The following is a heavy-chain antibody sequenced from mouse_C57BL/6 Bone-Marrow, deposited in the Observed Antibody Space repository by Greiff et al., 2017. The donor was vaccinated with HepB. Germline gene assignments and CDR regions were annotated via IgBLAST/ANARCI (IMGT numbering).Heavy chain of an antibody. Sequence: QVQLQQPGAELVKPGASVKMSCKASGYTFTSYWITWVKQRPGQGLEWIGDIYPGSGSTNYNEKFKSKATLTVDTSSSTAYMQLSSLTSEASAVYYCARERGLLLHFDYWGQGTTLTVSS. CDR1: GYTFTSYW. V-gene: IGHV1-55*01. D-gene: IGHD2-3*01. CDR3: ARERGLLLHFDY. J-gene: IGHJ2*01. CDR2: IYPGSGST.